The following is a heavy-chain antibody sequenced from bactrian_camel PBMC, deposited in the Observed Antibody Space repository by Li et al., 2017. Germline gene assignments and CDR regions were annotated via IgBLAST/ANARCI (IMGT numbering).Heavy chain of an antibody. CDR2: IFTTGNT. CDR1: GYTSSVNC. V-gene: IGHV3S53*01. D-gene: IGHD1*01. Sequence: HVQLVESGGGSVQAGGSLRLSCSVSGYTSSVNCMGWVRQVPGKQREGVAHIFTTGNTYYAASVEGRFTVSRDNANNTVYLQMDSLKPDDTAVYYCAATGQMLSVAGCRTQGTQVTVS. J-gene: IGHJ4*01.